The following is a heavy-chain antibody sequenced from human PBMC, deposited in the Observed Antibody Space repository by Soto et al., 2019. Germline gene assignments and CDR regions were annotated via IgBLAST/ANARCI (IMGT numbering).Heavy chain of an antibody. V-gene: IGHV1-46*01. CDR1: GYTFSSYY. CDR2: INPNGGST. CDR3: ARVRQLVGYSYYYMDV. Sequence: ASVKVSCKASGYTFSSYYIHWVRQAPGQGLEWIGIINPNGGSTNCAQNFKGRLTVTRDTSTATVYMDLRGLRSDDSAVYYCARVRQLVGYSYYYMDVWGNGTTVTVSS. D-gene: IGHD6-6*01. J-gene: IGHJ6*03.